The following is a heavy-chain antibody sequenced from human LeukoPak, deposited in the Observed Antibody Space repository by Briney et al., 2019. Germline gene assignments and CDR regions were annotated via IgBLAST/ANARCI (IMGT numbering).Heavy chain of an antibody. CDR1: GFTFSSYA. J-gene: IGHJ6*02. CDR2: ISSNGGST. Sequence: GGSLRLSCAASGFTFSSYAMHWVRQAPGKGLEYVSAISSNGGSTYYANSVKGRFTISRDNSKNTLYLQMGTLRAEDMAVYYCAREPRVVTNNDYYYYGMDVWGQGTTVTVSS. V-gene: IGHV3-64*01. D-gene: IGHD4-23*01. CDR3: AREPRVVTNNDYYYYGMDV.